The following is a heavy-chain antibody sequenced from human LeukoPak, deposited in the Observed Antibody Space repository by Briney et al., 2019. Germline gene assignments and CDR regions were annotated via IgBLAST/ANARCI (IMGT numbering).Heavy chain of an antibody. J-gene: IGHJ4*02. CDR3: ARTYYYDSSGLDY. Sequence: GESLKISCKGSGYSFTSYWIGWVRQMPGKGLEWMGIIYPGDSDTRYSPSLQGQVTISADKSISTAYLQWSSLKASDTAMYYCARTYYYDSSGLDYWGQGTLVTVSS. CDR2: IYPGDSDT. CDR1: GYSFTSYW. V-gene: IGHV5-51*01. D-gene: IGHD3-22*01.